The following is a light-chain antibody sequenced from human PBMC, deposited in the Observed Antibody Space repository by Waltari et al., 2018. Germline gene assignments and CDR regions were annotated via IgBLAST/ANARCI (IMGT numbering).Light chain of an antibody. CDR2: DVS. Sequence: QSALTQPASVSGSPGQSITISCTGTSSDVGGYNYVSWYKKHPGKAPKLMIYDVSKRPSGVSNRFSGSKSGNTASLTISGLQPEDEADYYCNSFTSSSTVVFGGGTKLTVL. J-gene: IGLJ3*02. CDR3: NSFTSSSTVV. V-gene: IGLV2-14*03. CDR1: SSDVGGYNY.